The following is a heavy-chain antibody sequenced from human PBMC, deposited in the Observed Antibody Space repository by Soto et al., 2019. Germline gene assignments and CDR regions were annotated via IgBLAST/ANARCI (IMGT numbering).Heavy chain of an antibody. CDR1: GDTFSSYA. Sequence: SVKVSCKASGDTFSSYAISWVRQAPGQGLEWMGGIIPIFGTANYAQKFQGRVTITADKSTSTAYMELSSLRSEDTAVYYCARGRDGSNSYYFDYWGQGTLVTVSS. J-gene: IGHJ4*02. CDR3: ARGRDGSNSYYFDY. V-gene: IGHV1-69*06. CDR2: IIPIFGTA. D-gene: IGHD5-12*01.